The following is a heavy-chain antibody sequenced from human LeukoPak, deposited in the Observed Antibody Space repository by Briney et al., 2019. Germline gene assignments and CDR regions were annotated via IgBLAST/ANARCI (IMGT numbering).Heavy chain of an antibody. Sequence: GGSLRLSCAASGFTFSSYGMHWVRQAPGKGLEWVSAISGSGGSTYYADSVKGRFTISRDNSKNTLYLQMNSLRAEDTAVYYCAKAREWGSYYQDAFDIWGQGTMVTVSS. D-gene: IGHD1-26*01. J-gene: IGHJ3*02. CDR3: AKAREWGSYYQDAFDI. CDR1: GFTFSSYG. CDR2: ISGSGGST. V-gene: IGHV3-23*01.